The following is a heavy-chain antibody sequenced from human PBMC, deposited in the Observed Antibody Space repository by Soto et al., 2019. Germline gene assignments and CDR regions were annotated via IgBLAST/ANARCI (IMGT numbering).Heavy chain of an antibody. CDR1: GFTFSSYA. CDR3: AKNGGGYYFDY. V-gene: IGHV3-30*18. CDR2: ISYDGSDK. J-gene: IGHJ4*02. D-gene: IGHD2-15*01. Sequence: GGSLRLSCAASGFTFSSYAMSWVRQAPGKGLEWVALISYDGSDKYYADSVKGRLTISRDNSKNTLYLQMSSLRAEDTAVYYCAKNGGGYYFDYWGQGTLVTVSS.